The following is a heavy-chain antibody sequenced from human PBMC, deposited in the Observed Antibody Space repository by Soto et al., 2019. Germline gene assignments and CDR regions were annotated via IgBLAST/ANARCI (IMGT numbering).Heavy chain of an antibody. CDR3: AREHTMAARLPDY. CDR2: ISNSGGTI. V-gene: IGHV3-48*01. D-gene: IGHD6-6*01. CDR1: GFTFSRFA. Sequence: EVQLVESGGGLVQPGGSLRLSCAASGFTFSRFAMNWVRQAPGKGLEWVSYISNSGGTIYYADSVKGRSTISRDNAKNSLYLQVNSLRADDTAVYYCAREHTMAARLPDYWGQGTLVTVSS. J-gene: IGHJ4*02.